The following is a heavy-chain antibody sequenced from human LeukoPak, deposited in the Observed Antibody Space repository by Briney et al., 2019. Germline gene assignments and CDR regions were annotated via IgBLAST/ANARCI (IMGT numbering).Heavy chain of an antibody. V-gene: IGHV4-31*03. D-gene: IGHD2-15*01. CDR3: ARDRRYCSGGSCYNRNYYYYGMDV. Sequence: KSSETLSLTCTVSGGSISSGGYYWSWIRQHPGKGLEWIGYIYYSGSTYYNPSLKSRVTISVDTSKNQFSLKLSSVTAADTAVYYCARDRRYCSGGSCYNRNYYYYGMDVWGQGTTVTVSS. CDR1: GGSISSGGYY. J-gene: IGHJ6*02. CDR2: IYYSGST.